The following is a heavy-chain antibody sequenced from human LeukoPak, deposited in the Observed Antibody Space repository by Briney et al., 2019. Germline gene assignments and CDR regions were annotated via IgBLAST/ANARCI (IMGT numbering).Heavy chain of an antibody. D-gene: IGHD6-19*01. V-gene: IGHV3-23*01. CDR1: GFTFSSYA. Sequence: LPGGSLRLSCAASGFTFSSYAMSWVRQAPGKGLEWVSAISGSGGSTYYADSVKGRFTISRDNSKNTLYLQMNSLRAEDTAVYYCARQSVAGNVYYFDYWGQGTLVIVSS. J-gene: IGHJ4*02. CDR3: ARQSVAGNVYYFDY. CDR2: ISGSGGST.